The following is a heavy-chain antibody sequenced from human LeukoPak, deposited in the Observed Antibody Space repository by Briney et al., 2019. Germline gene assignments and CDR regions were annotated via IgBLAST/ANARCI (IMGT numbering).Heavy chain of an antibody. D-gene: IGHD3-16*01. V-gene: IGHV3-23*01. CDR1: GFTFSSYA. Sequence: GGSLRLSCAASGFTFSSYAMSWVRQAPGKGLEWVSAISGSGGSTYYADSMKGRFTISRDNSKNTLYLQMNSLRAEDTAVYYCAKPLGAYYYYGMDVWGQGTTVTVSS. CDR3: AKPLGAYYYYGMDV. CDR2: ISGSGGST. J-gene: IGHJ6*02.